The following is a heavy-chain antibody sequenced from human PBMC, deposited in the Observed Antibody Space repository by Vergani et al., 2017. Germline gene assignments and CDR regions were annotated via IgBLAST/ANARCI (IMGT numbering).Heavy chain of an antibody. CDR2: ISSSSSTI. CDR1: GFTFSSYS. D-gene: IGHD3-22*01. CDR3: AGGRDSSGYSSFDY. V-gene: IGHV3-48*04. J-gene: IGHJ4*02. Sequence: VQLVESGGGLVQPGGSLRLSCAASGFTFSSYSMNWVRQAPGKGLEWVSYISSSSSTIYYADSVKGRFTISRDNAKNSLYLQMNSLRAEDTAVYYCAGGRDSSGYSSFDYWGQGTLVTVSS.